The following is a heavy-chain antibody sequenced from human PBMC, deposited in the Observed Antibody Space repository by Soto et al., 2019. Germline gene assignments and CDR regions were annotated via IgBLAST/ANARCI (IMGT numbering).Heavy chain of an antibody. CDR3: AQELPRQLAYSLEP. Sequence: ASVKVSCKASGFSFTGYYIHWLRQAPGQGLEWMGWINAHSGGTEYAQKFQGRVTLTRDTSIATAYLTLTSLTSDDTALYYCAQELPRQLAYSLEPWGQGTQVTVS. D-gene: IGHD6-6*01. V-gene: IGHV1-2*02. CDR1: GFSFTGYY. J-gene: IGHJ5*02. CDR2: INAHSGGT.